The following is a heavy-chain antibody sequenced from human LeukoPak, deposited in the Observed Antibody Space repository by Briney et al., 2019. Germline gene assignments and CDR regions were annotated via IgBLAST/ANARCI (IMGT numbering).Heavy chain of an antibody. V-gene: IGHV1-69*04. CDR3: AREWYDILTGYQGFQLDY. D-gene: IGHD3-9*01. CDR1: GGTFSSYA. Sequence: SVTVSCKASGGTFSSYAISWVRQAPGQGLEWMGRIIPRLDIANSAQSFQGRVTITADKSTSTAYMELSSLRSDDTAVYYCAREWYDILTGYQGFQLDYWGQGSLVTVSS. J-gene: IGHJ4*02. CDR2: IIPRLDIA.